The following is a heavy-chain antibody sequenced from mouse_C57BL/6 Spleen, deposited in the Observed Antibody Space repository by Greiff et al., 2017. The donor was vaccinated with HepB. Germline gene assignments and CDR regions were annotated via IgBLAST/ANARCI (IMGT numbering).Heavy chain of an antibody. D-gene: IGHD1-1*01. CDR1: GYAFSSSW. J-gene: IGHJ2*01. CDR3: ATLLRGYFDY. Sequence: LEESGPELVKPGASVKISCKASGYAFSSSWMNWVKQRPGKGLEWIGRIYPGDGDTNYNGKFKGKATLTADKSSSTAYMQLSSLTSEDSAVYFCATLLRGYFDYWGQGTTLTVSS. V-gene: IGHV1-82*01. CDR2: IYPGDGDT.